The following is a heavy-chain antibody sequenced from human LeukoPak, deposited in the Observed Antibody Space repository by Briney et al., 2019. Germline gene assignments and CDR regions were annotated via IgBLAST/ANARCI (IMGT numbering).Heavy chain of an antibody. Sequence: PGGSLRLSCAASGFTFSSYGMHWVRQAPGKGLEWVAFIRYDGSNKYYADSVKGRFTISRDNSKNTLYLQMNSLRAEDTAVYYCAKLYEQLAYYYYYYMDVWDKGTTVTVSS. J-gene: IGHJ6*03. CDR2: IRYDGSNK. D-gene: IGHD6-6*01. V-gene: IGHV3-30*02. CDR3: AKLYEQLAYYYYYYMDV. CDR1: GFTFSSYG.